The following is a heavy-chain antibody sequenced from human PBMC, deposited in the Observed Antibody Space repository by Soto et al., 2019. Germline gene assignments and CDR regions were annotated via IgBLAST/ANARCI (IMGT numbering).Heavy chain of an antibody. CDR1: GYTCTCYG. CDR3: AKTFGYSYAIDY. CDR2: ISAYNGNT. Sequence: QGQLVQCGAEVKKPGASVKGSCKASGYTCTCYGISWVRQAPGQALAWMGWISAYNGNTNYAQKPQGRVTITTDTSKSTAYMELRRMRSDDTAVSFCAKTFGYSYAIDYWGQGTLVTVSS. D-gene: IGHD5-18*01. V-gene: IGHV1-18*01. J-gene: IGHJ4*02.